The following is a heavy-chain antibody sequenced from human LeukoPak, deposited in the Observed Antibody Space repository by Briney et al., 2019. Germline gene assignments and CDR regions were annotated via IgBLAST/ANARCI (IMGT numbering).Heavy chain of an antibody. Sequence: SETLSLTCTVSGGSISSGSDYWSWIRQPAGKGLEWIGRIYTSGSTNYNPSLKSRVTISVDTSKNQFSLKLSSVTAADMAVYYCARAWYSSSWWRLDYWGQGTLVTVSS. CDR2: IYTSGST. CDR3: ARAWYSSSWWRLDY. V-gene: IGHV4-61*02. CDR1: GGSISSGSDY. J-gene: IGHJ4*02. D-gene: IGHD6-13*01.